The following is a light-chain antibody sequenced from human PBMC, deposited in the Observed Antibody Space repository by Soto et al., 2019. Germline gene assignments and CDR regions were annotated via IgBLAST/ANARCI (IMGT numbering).Light chain of an antibody. Sequence: DIPMTQSPSSLSASVGDRVTMTCRASQSISSYLNWYQQKPGKAPKLLIYATSSLESGVPSRFSGSGSGTDFTLTISSLQPEDFATYYCQQNYSTPSLTFGGGTKVEIK. J-gene: IGKJ4*01. CDR2: ATS. CDR3: QQNYSTPSLT. V-gene: IGKV1-39*01. CDR1: QSISSY.